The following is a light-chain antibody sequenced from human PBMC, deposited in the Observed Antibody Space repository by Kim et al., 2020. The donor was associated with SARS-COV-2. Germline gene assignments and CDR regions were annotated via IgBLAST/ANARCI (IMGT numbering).Light chain of an antibody. V-gene: IGKV1-27*01. CDR2: AAS. J-gene: IGKJ1*01. Sequence: DIQMTQSPSSLSASVGDGVTITCRASQDIANYLAWYQQKPGKVPKLLVYAASALKSGVPSRFSGRRSGTDFTLTISNLQPEDVATYYCQKYDCAPWTFGQGTKVDIK. CDR3: QKYDCAPWT. CDR1: QDIANY.